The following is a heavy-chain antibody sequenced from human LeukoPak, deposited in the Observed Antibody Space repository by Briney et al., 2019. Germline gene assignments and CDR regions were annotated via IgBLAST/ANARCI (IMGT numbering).Heavy chain of an antibody. Sequence: PSETLSLTCTVSGGSISSDSYYWSWIRQPPGKGLEWIGYIYYSGSTNYNPSLKSRVTISVDTSKNQFSLKLSSVTAADTAVYYCATRPLGAGDFDYWGQGTLVTVSS. D-gene: IGHD6-19*01. V-gene: IGHV4-61*01. CDR1: GGSISSDSYY. J-gene: IGHJ4*02. CDR3: ATRPLGAGDFDY. CDR2: IYYSGST.